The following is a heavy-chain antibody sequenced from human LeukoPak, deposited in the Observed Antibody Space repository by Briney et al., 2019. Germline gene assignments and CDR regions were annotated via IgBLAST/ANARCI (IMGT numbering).Heavy chain of an antibody. J-gene: IGHJ4*02. CDR3: ARDYYDSSGYGYFDY. Sequence: SETLSLTCAVSGGSISSGGYSWSWIRQPPGKGLEWVGYIYHSGSTYYNSSLKSRVIISVDTSRNQFSLKLSSVTAADTAVYYCARDYYDSSGYGYFDYWGQGTLVTVSS. CDR2: IYHSGST. CDR1: GGSISSGGYS. V-gene: IGHV4-30-2*05. D-gene: IGHD3-22*01.